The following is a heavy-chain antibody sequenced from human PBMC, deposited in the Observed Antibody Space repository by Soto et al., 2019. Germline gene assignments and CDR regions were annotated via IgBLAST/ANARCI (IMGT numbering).Heavy chain of an antibody. D-gene: IGHD3-10*01. CDR3: AKARITMLRGVIITRGFDY. CDR1: GFTFSAFA. Sequence: GGSLRLSCAASGFTFSAFAMSWVRQAPGKGLEWVSGISGSGGSTYYADSVKGRFTISRDNSKNTLYLQMNSLRAEDTAVYYCAKARITMLRGVIITRGFDYWGQGTLVTVSS. CDR2: ISGSGGST. V-gene: IGHV3-23*01. J-gene: IGHJ4*02.